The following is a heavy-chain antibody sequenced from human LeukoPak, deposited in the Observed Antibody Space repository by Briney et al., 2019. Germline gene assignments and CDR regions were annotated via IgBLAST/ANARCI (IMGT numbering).Heavy chain of an antibody. Sequence: SETLSLTCAVYGGSFSGYYWSWIRQPPGKGLEWIGEINHSGSTNYNPSLKSRVTISLDTSRNQFSLKLNSVTAADTAIYYCATHRRSGSGGSENAFEIWGQGTMVTVSS. CDR1: GGSFSGYY. CDR3: ATHRRSGSGGSENAFEI. D-gene: IGHD5-12*01. CDR2: INHSGST. J-gene: IGHJ3*02. V-gene: IGHV4-34*01.